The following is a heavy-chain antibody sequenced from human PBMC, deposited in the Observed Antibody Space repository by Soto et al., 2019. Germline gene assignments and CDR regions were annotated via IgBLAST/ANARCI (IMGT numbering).Heavy chain of an antibody. Sequence: EVQLVESGGGLVQPGGSLRLSCAADRFTFSSYSLKWVRQAPGKGLEWVSYVSSSSTTIYYADSVKGRFTISRDNAKNSLYLQMNSLRHEDTAVYYCARDLGYGLFDYWGQGTLVAVSS. J-gene: IGHJ4*02. CDR3: ARDLGYGLFDY. CDR2: VSSSSTTI. V-gene: IGHV3-48*02. CDR1: RFTFSSYS. D-gene: IGHD5-18*01.